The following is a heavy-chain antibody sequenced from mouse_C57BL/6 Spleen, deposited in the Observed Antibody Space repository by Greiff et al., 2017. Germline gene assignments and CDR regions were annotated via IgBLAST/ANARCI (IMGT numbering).Heavy chain of an antibody. Sequence: QVQLQQSGPELVKPGASVKISCKASGYAFSSSWMHWVKQRPGKGLEWIGRIYPGDGDTNYTGKFKGKATLTADKYSSTAYMQLSSLTSADAAVYFCARMDYGNYGGFAYWGQGTLVTVSA. CDR3: ARMDYGNYGGFAY. J-gene: IGHJ3*01. V-gene: IGHV1-82*01. CDR1: GYAFSSSW. D-gene: IGHD2-1*01. CDR2: IYPGDGDT.